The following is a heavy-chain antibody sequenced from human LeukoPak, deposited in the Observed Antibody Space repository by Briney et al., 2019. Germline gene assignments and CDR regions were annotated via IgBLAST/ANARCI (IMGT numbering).Heavy chain of an antibody. Sequence: ASVKVSCKASGYTFTGYFIHWVRQAPGQGLEWRGWINPNSGGTNYAQKFQGRVTMTRDTSISTAYMELSSLRAEDTAVYYCARPYYYDSSGYLNYWGQGTLVTVSS. J-gene: IGHJ4*02. CDR3: ARPYYYDSSGYLNY. D-gene: IGHD3-22*01. CDR1: GYTFTGYF. CDR2: INPNSGGT. V-gene: IGHV1-2*02.